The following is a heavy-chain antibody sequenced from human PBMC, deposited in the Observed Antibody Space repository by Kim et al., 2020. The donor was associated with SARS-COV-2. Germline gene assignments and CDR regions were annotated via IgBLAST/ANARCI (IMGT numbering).Heavy chain of an antibody. D-gene: IGHD1-26*01. Sequence: YSNSVKGRFTISRDNSKNTVYLQMNTLRAEDTARDYCAKEPDEGKPTTSDWGQGTLVTVSS. J-gene: IGHJ4*02. CDR3: AKEPDEGKPTTSD. V-gene: IGHV3-23*01.